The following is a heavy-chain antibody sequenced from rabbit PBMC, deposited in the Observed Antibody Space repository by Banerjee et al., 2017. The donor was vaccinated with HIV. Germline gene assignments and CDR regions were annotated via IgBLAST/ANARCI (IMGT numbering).Heavy chain of an antibody. Sequence: QSLEESGGDLVKPGASLTLTCTASGFDFSSSYWICWVRQAPGKGLEWIGCIYTGSGSTYYASWAKGRFSITSNTNQNTVTLQMTSLTAADTATYFCARGGYAGDGGATFGLWGPGTLVTVS. J-gene: IGHJ6*01. CDR3: ARGGYAGDGGATFGL. V-gene: IGHV1S40*01. CDR2: IYTGSGST. D-gene: IGHD4-2*01. CDR1: GFDFSSSYW.